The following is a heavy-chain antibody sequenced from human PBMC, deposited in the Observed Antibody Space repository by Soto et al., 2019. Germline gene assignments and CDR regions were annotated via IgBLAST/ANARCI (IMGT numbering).Heavy chain of an antibody. CDR3: ARVWDFSGAFDS. J-gene: IGHJ3*02. D-gene: IGHD1-26*01. V-gene: IGHV1-69*02. Sequence: VKVSCKASGGTFSSYTISWVRQAPGQGLEWMGRIIPILGIANYAQKFQGRVTITADKSTSTAYMELSSLRSEDTAVYYCARVWDFSGAFDSWGQGTMVTVSS. CDR1: GGTFSSYT. CDR2: IIPILGIA.